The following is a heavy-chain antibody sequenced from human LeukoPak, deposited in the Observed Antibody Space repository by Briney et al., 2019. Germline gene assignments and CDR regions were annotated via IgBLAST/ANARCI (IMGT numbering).Heavy chain of an antibody. Sequence: SETLSLTCTVSGGSVISYYWSWIRQPPGKGLEWIGYIYYSGSTNYNPSLKSRVTISVDTSKNQFSLKLSSVTAADTAVYYCARRIAAAVYFDYWGQGTLVTVSS. J-gene: IGHJ4*02. D-gene: IGHD6-13*01. CDR2: IYYSGST. CDR1: GGSVISYY. V-gene: IGHV4-59*02. CDR3: ARRIAAAVYFDY.